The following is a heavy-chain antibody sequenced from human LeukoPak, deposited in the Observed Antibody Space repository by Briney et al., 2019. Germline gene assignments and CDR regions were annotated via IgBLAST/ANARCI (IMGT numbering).Heavy chain of an antibody. D-gene: IGHD5-24*01. CDR1: GLTFSDAW. CDR3: TTAPTRGWLPYFDY. V-gene: IGHV3-15*01. J-gene: IGHJ4*02. CDR2: ITADGTE. Sequence: GGSLRLSCAVSGLTFSDAWISWVRQAPGKGLEWVARITADGTEDYAAPVNARFTASRDDSKTTVYLQMNSLATEDTAVYYCTTAPTRGWLPYFDYWGQGTVVTVSS.